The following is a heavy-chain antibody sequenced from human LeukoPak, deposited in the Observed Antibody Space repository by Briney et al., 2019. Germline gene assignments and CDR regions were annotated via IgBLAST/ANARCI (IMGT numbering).Heavy chain of an antibody. V-gene: IGHV3-53*01. Sequence: GGSLRLSCAASGFTVSSNYMSWVRQAPGKGLEWVSVIYSGGSTYYADSVKGRFTISRDNSKNTLYLQMNSLRAEDTAVYYCARDPFLLRYFDWFYYFDYWGQGTLVTVSS. CDR3: ARDPFLLRYFDWFYYFDY. J-gene: IGHJ4*02. CDR1: GFTVSSNY. CDR2: IYSGGST. D-gene: IGHD3-9*01.